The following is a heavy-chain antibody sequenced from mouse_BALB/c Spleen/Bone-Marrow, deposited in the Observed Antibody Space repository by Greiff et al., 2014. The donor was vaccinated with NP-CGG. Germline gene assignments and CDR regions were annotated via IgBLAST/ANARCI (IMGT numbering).Heavy chain of an antibody. CDR2: INPYNDGT. Sequence: EVQLQQSGPELVKPGASVKMSCKASGYTFTSYVMHWVKQKPGQGLEWIGCINPYNDGTKYNEKFKGKATLTSDKSSSTAYMELSSLTSEDSAVYYCAREGGNDEDYFDYWGQGTTLTVSS. CDR3: AREGGNDEDYFDY. V-gene: IGHV1-14*01. J-gene: IGHJ2*01. D-gene: IGHD2-2*01. CDR1: GYTFTSYV.